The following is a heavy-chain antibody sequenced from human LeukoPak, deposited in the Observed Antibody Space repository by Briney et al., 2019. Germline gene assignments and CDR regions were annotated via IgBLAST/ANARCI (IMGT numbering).Heavy chain of an antibody. D-gene: IGHD5-12*01. V-gene: IGHV4-59*01. CDR1: GFTFSSYA. CDR3: ARSGLDSRYYFGMDV. CDR2: IYYSGST. Sequence: PGGSLRLSCAASGFTFSSYAMSWVRQAPGKGLEWIGYIYYSGSTNYNPSLKRRVTISLDTSKSQFSLKLRSVTAADTAVYYCARSGLDSRYYFGMDVWGQGTTVTVSS. J-gene: IGHJ6*02.